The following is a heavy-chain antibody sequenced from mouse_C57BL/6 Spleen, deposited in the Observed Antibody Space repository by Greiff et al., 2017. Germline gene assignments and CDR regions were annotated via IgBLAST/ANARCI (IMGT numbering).Heavy chain of an antibody. J-gene: IGHJ3*01. Sequence: EVQVVESEGGLVQPGSSMKLSCTASGFTFSDYYMAWVRQVPEKGLEWVANINYDGSSTYYLDSLKSRFIISRDNAKNILYLQMSSLKSEDTATYYCARGKDDYDGVWFAYWGQGTLVTVSA. V-gene: IGHV5-16*01. CDR1: GFTFSDYY. CDR3: ARGKDDYDGVWFAY. D-gene: IGHD2-4*01. CDR2: INYDGSST.